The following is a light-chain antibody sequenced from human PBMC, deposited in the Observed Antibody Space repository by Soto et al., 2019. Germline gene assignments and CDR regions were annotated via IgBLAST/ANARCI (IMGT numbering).Light chain of an antibody. J-gene: IGKJ1*01. V-gene: IGKV3-15*01. CDR1: QSVSNN. Sequence: EIVLTQSPGTLSLSPGERATLSCRASQSVSNNYLAWYQQIPGQPPRLLIYGASTRATGIPARFSGSGSGTEFTLTISSLQSEDFAVYYCQQYNNWPRTFGQGTKVDIK. CDR2: GAS. CDR3: QQYNNWPRT.